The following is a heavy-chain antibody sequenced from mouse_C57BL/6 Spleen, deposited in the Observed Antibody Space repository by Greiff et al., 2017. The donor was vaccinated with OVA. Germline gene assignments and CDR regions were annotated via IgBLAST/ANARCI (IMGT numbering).Heavy chain of an antibody. CDR2: IDPSDSYT. CDR3: ARATTVVEGDAMDY. CDR1: GYTFTSYW. J-gene: IGHJ4*01. V-gene: IGHV1-59*01. Sequence: QVQLQQPGAELVRPGTSVKLSCKASGYTFTSYWMHWVKQRPGQGLEWIGVIDPSDSYTNYNQKFKGKATLTVDTSSSTAYLQLSSLTSEDSAFYYCARATTVVEGDAMDYWGQGTSVTVSS. D-gene: IGHD1-1*01.